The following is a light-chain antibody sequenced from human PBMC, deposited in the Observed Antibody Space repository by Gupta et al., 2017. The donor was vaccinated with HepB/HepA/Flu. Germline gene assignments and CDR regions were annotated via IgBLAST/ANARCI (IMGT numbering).Light chain of an antibody. V-gene: IGLV8-61*01. Sequence: QTVLTQEPSFSGSPGGTVTLTCGLSSGSVSTSYHPSWYQQTPGQAPRTLIYSTNIRFSGVPDRFSGSIVGNKAALTITGAKADDESDYYCVLYMGSGISVFGGGTTLTVL. CDR3: VLYMGSGISV. CDR1: SGSVSTSYH. J-gene: IGLJ3*02. CDR2: STN.